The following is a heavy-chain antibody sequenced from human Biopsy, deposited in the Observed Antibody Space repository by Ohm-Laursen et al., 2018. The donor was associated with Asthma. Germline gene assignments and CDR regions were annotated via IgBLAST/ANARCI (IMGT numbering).Heavy chain of an antibody. CDR3: ARTFHFWSPYHAEHYQL. J-gene: IGHJ1*01. Sequence: SLRLSCTASGFTFSNYVMSWVRQVPGKGLEWVANIKHDGSEKNHVDSLKGRFTISRGNAKNSLYLQMNSLRAEDTAVYYCARTFHFWSPYHAEHYQLWGQGTLVTVSS. D-gene: IGHD3-3*02. CDR2: IKHDGSEK. V-gene: IGHV3-7*01. CDR1: GFTFSNYV.